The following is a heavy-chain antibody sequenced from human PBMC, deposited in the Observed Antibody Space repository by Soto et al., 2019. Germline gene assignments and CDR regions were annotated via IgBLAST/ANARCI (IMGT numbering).Heavy chain of an antibody. Sequence: ASVKVSCKASGYTFSSYDINWVRQATGQGLEWMGWMNPDSGNTGYAQKFQGRVTMTRNTSISTAYMELSSLRSEDTAVYYCARADDILTGPPLDYWGQGTLVNVSS. V-gene: IGHV1-8*01. CDR2: MNPDSGNT. J-gene: IGHJ4*02. CDR1: GYTFSSYD. D-gene: IGHD3-9*01. CDR3: ARADDILTGPPLDY.